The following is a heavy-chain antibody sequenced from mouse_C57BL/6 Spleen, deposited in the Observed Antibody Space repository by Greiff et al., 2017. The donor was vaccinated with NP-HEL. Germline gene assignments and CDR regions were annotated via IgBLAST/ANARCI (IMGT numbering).Heavy chain of an antibody. CDR2: INPNNGGT. J-gene: IGHJ1*03. CDR3: ARRGITTVVATPYWYFDV. Sequence: VQLQQSGPELVKPGASVKIPCKASGYTFTDYNMDWVKQSHGKSLEWIGDINPNNGGTIYTQKFKGKATLTVDKSSSTAYMELRSLTSEDTAVYYCARRGITTVVATPYWYFDVWGTGTTVTVSS. CDR1: GYTFTDYN. D-gene: IGHD1-1*01. V-gene: IGHV1-18*01.